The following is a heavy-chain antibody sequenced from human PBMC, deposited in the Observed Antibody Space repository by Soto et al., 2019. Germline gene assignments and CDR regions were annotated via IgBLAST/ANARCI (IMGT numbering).Heavy chain of an antibody. J-gene: IGHJ4*02. CDR3: ARTRQWLVNPSSLYYFDY. V-gene: IGHV1-3*01. CDR2: INAGNGNT. D-gene: IGHD6-19*01. Sequence: GASVKVSCKASGYTFTSYAMHWVRQAPGQRLEWMGWINAGNGNTKYSQKFQGRVTITRDTSASTAYMELSSLRSEDTAVYYCARTRQWLVNPSSLYYFDYWGQGTLVTVSS. CDR1: GYTFTSYA.